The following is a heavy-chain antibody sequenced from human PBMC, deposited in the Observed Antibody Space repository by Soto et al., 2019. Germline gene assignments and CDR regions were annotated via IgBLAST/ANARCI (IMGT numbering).Heavy chain of an antibody. CDR2: ISAYNGNT. Sequence: ASVKVSCKASGYTFTSYGISWVRQAPGQGLEWMGWISAYNGNTNYAQKLQGRVTMTTDTSTSTAYMELRSLRSDDTAVYYCARDSGYSSSGWSYYYYGMDVWGQGTTVTVSS. V-gene: IGHV1-18*01. CDR1: GYTFTSYG. CDR3: ARDSGYSSSGWSYYYYGMDV. J-gene: IGHJ6*02. D-gene: IGHD6-13*01.